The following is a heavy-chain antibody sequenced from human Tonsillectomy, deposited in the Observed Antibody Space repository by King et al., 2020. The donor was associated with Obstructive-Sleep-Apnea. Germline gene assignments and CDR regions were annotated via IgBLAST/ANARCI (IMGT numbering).Heavy chain of an antibody. CDR2: INPNSGGT. D-gene: IGHD4-17*01. CDR3: AREGFRDYGDHRRPFDY. J-gene: IGHJ4*02. CDR1: GYTFTDYF. V-gene: IGHV1-2*02. Sequence: HEQLVQSGAEVKKPGASVMVSCKASGYTFTDYFIHWVRQAPGQGLEWMGWINPNSGGTKYAQKFQGRVTMTGDTSISTAYMELSRLRSDDTAVYFCAREGFRDYGDHRRPFDYGGQGTLVTVSS.